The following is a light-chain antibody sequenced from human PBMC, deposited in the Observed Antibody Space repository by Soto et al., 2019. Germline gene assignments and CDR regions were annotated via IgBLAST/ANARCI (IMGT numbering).Light chain of an antibody. Sequence: QSVLTQPPSASGSPGQSVTISCTGTSSDVGGCNYVSWYQQYPGRAPKLMIYEVTKRPSGVPDRFSGSKSGNTASLTVSGLQAEDEADFYWSSYAVRYNFYYLFGGGTKVPVL. V-gene: IGLV2-8*01. CDR1: SSDVGGCNY. CDR2: EVT. J-gene: IGLJ3*02. CDR3: SSYAVRYNFYYL.